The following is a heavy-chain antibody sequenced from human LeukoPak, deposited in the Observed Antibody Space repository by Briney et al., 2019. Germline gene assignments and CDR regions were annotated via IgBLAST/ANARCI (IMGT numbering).Heavy chain of an antibody. D-gene: IGHD3-10*02. J-gene: IGHJ6*04. V-gene: IGHV3-74*01. Sequence: GGSLRLSCAASGFTFSNYWMHWVRQDPGKGLVWVSFINPDGSTTNYADSVKGRFTISRDNAKNALYLQMNSLRAEDTAVYYCAELGITMIGGVWGKGTTVTISS. CDR3: AELGITMIGGV. CDR1: GFTFSNYW. CDR2: INPDGSTT.